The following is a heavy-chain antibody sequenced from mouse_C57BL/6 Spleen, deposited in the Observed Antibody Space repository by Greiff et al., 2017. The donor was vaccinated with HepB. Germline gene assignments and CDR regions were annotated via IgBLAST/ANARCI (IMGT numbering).Heavy chain of an antibody. CDR2: IRHKANGYTT. CDR1: GFTFTDYY. D-gene: IGHD4-1*01. CDR3: ARSELGRHFDY. Sequence: VQLKESGGGLVQPGGSLSLSCAASGFTFTDYYMNWVRQPPGKALEWLGFIRHKANGYTTEYSASVKGRFTISRDNSQSILYLQMNALRAEDSATYYCARSELGRHFDYWGQGTTLTVSS. J-gene: IGHJ2*01. V-gene: IGHV7-3*01.